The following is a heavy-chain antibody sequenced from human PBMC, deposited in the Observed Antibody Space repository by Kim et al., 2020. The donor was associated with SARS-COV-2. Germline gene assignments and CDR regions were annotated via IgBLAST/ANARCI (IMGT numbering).Heavy chain of an antibody. J-gene: IGHJ4*02. CDR1: GFTFSDHY. V-gene: IGHV3-72*01. Sequence: GGSLRLSCVASGFTFSDHYMDWVRQAPGKGLEWLGRIRNKANSYTTQYIASVEGRFSISRDDSKNSEYLQMNSLEPEDTAVYYCARGGGSDWSTTAIDYWGPGNLVTVSP. CDR3: ARGGGSDWSTTAIDY. D-gene: IGHD3-9*01. CDR2: IRNKANSYTT.